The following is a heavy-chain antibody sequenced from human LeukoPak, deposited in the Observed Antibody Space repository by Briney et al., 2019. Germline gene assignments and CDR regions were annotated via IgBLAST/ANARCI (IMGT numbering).Heavy chain of an antibody. CDR1: GFTLSTYG. V-gene: IGHV3-33*01. D-gene: IGHD1-1*01. J-gene: IGHJ4*02. Sequence: GGSLRLSRVAPGFTLSTYGIHWVRQAPGKGLEWVAVIWNDGSKTFYAGSVKGRFTISRYESKNTLYLQLNSLRDEDTAVYYCAGETGQRTFDYWGQGTLVTVSS. CDR2: IWNDGSKT. CDR3: AGETGQRTFDY.